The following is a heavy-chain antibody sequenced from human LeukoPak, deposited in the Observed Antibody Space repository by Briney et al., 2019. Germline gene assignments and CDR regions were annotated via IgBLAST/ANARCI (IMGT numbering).Heavy chain of an antibody. V-gene: IGHV1-8*01. D-gene: IGHD1-26*01. CDR1: GYTFTSYD. CDR2: MNPNSGAT. CDR3: ARARGIVGATFDY. Sequence: ASVKVSCKASGYTFTSYDFNWLRQATGQGPEWMGWMNPNSGATGHAQKFQGRVTMTRSASINTAYMELTNLRSEDTAVYYCARARGIVGATFDYWGQGTLVTVSS. J-gene: IGHJ4*02.